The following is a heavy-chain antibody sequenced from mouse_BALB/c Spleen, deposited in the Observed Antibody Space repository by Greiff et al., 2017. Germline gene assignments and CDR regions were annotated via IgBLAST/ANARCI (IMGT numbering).Heavy chain of an antibody. J-gene: IGHJ3*01. CDR2: INSNGGST. Sequence: EVQLQESGGGLVQPGGSLKLSCAASGFTFSSYGMSWVRQTPDKRLELVATINSNGGSTYYPDSVKGRFTISRDNAKNTLYLQMSSLKSEDTAMYYCARENYRYDFAYWGQGTLVTVSA. CDR3: ARENYRYDFAY. V-gene: IGHV5-6-3*01. CDR1: GFTFSSYG. D-gene: IGHD2-14*01.